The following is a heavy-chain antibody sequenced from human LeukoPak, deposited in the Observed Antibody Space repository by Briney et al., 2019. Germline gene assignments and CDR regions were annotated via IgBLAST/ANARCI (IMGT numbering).Heavy chain of an antibody. D-gene: IGHD3-10*01. Sequence: GGSLRLSCAASGFTFSSYAMSWVRQAPGKGLEWVSAISGSGGSTYYADSVKGRFTISRDNSKNTLYLQMNSLRAEDTAVYYCAKDPPSEVRGVIGGGKVDYWGQGTLVTVSS. V-gene: IGHV3-23*01. CDR2: ISGSGGST. CDR3: AKDPPSEVRGVIGGGKVDY. J-gene: IGHJ4*02. CDR1: GFTFSSYA.